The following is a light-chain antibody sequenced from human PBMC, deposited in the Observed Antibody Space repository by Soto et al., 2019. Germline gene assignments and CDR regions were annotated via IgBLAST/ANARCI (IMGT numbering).Light chain of an antibody. J-gene: IGKJ5*01. CDR2: AAS. CDR1: QGISSY. V-gene: IGKV1-8*01. Sequence: AIRMTQSPSSFSASTGDRVTITCRASQGISSYLAWYQQKPGKAPKLLIYAASTLQSGVPSRFSGSGSGTDFTLTISCLQSEDFATYYCQQRNSYPITFGQGTRLEIK. CDR3: QQRNSYPIT.